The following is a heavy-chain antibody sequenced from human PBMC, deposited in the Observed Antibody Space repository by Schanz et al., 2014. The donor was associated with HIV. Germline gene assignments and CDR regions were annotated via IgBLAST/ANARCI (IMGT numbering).Heavy chain of an antibody. CDR3: VLPTWDYGDYTASFDI. CDR2: INPSGGST. D-gene: IGHD4-17*01. CDR1: GYTFTTYY. Sequence: QVQLVQSGAEVKKPGASVKVSCKASGYTFTTYYMHWVRQAPGQGLEWMGIINPSGGSTSYAQKFQGRVTMTRETSTSTVYMQLSSLRSEDTAVYYCVLPTWDYGDYTASFDIWGHGTMVTVSS. V-gene: IGHV1-46*01. J-gene: IGHJ3*02.